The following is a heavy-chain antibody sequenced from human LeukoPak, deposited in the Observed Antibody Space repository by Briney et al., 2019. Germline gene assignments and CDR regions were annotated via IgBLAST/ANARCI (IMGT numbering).Heavy chain of an antibody. J-gene: IGHJ5*02. CDR2: MYYSGST. Sequence: SQTLSLTCTVSGGSISSGDYYWSWIRQPPGKGLEWVAYMYYSGSTYYNPSLKSRVTVSADTSKNQLSLKLSSVTAADTAVYYCARPYYYDSRIDPWGQGILVTVSS. V-gene: IGHV4-30-4*01. D-gene: IGHD3-22*01. CDR1: GGSISSGDYY. CDR3: ARPYYYDSRIDP.